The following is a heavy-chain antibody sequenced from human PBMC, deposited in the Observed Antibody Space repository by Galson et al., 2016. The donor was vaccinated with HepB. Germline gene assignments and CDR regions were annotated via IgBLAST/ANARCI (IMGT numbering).Heavy chain of an antibody. J-gene: IGHJ5*02. CDR2: ISYDGNNK. CDR3: ARGGSTESTFKYTWFDP. V-gene: IGHV3-30-3*01. D-gene: IGHD3-16*01. Sequence: SLRLSCAAFGFTFSIYTMHWVRQAPGRGLEWVAVISYDGNNKYYADSVKGRFTISRDNSKSTLYLQMNSLRDEDTAVYYCARGGSTESTFKYTWFDPWGQGTPVTVSS. CDR1: GFTFSIYT.